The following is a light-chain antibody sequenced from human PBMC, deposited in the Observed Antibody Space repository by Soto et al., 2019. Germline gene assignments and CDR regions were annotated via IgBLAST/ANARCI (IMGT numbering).Light chain of an antibody. CDR1: SSDVGGYNY. J-gene: IGLJ1*01. CDR3: GSFSDINAAV. V-gene: IGLV2-14*03. Sequence: QSALTQPASVSGSPGQTITISCTGTSSDVGGYNYVSWYQQYPGTAPKLMIYDINNRPSGVSSRFSGSKSGNTASLTISGLQAEDEADYYGGSFSDINAAVFGTGTKVTVL. CDR2: DIN.